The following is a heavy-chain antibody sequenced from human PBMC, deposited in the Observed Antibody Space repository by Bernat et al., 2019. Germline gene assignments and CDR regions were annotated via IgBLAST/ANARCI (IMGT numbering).Heavy chain of an antibody. V-gene: IGHV1-3*01. CDR3: ARDYYDILTGYPKYNWFDP. CDR1: GYTFTSYA. CDR2: INAGNGNT. D-gene: IGHD3-9*01. J-gene: IGHJ5*02. Sequence: QVQLVQSGAEVKKPGASVKVSCKASGYTFTSYAMHWVRQAPGQRLEWMGWINAGNGNTKYSQKFQDRVTITRDTSASTAYMELSSLRSEDTAVYYCARDYYDILTGYPKYNWFDPWGQGTLVTVSS.